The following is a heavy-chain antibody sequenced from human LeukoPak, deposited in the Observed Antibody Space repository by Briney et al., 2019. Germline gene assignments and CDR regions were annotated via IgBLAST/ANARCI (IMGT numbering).Heavy chain of an antibody. J-gene: IGHJ4*02. CDR3: ARLRVSGSYLYYFDY. CDR1: NGSISSYH. CDR2: ILASGTT. V-gene: IGHV4-4*09. D-gene: IGHD3-10*01. Sequence: SETLSLTCTVSNGSISSYHWSWVRQPPGKGLEWIGYILASGTTNYNPSLKSRLTIPVDTSKNRFTLKLSSVTAADTAVYYCARLRVSGSYLYYFDYWGQGTLVTVSS.